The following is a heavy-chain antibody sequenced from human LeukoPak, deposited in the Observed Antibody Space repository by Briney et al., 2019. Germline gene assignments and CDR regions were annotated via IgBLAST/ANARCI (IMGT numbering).Heavy chain of an antibody. CDR1: GGSISSSNW. D-gene: IGHD3-10*01. CDR2: IYHSGST. Sequence: PSETLSLTCAVSGGSISSSNWWSWVRQPPGKGLEWIGEIYHSGSTNYNPSLKSRVTISVYKSKNQFSLKLSSVTAADTAVYYCARGEGVTIGAPRVGNWFDPWGQGTLVTVSS. V-gene: IGHV4-4*02. J-gene: IGHJ5*02. CDR3: ARGEGVTIGAPRVGNWFDP.